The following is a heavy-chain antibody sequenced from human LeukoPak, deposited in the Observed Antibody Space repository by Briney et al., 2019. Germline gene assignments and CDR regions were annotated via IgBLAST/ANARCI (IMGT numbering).Heavy chain of an antibody. CDR2: ISSSGSTI. CDR1: GFTVSSNY. CDR3: ARVKYRDFWSGNMAYYFDY. V-gene: IGHV3-11*01. J-gene: IGHJ4*02. Sequence: GGSLRLSCAASGFTVSSNYMSWVRQAPGKGLEWVSYISSSGSTIYYADSVKGRFTISRDNAKNSLYLQMNSLRAEDTAVYYCARVKYRDFWSGNMAYYFDYWGQGTLVTVSS. D-gene: IGHD3-3*01.